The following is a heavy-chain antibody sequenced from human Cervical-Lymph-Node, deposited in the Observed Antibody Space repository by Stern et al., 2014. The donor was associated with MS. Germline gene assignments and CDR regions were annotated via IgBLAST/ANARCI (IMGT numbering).Heavy chain of an antibody. Sequence: QVQLVQSGGGLVKPGGSLRLSCAASGFTFSDYYMNWIRQAPGKGLEWISYISSRDGTIFYADSVKGRFTISRDNAKKALYLQMNSLRAEDTAVYYCARAGGSKDDFWGQGTLVTVSS. D-gene: IGHD4-23*01. CDR2: ISSRDGTI. CDR1: GFTFSDYY. V-gene: IGHV3-11*01. J-gene: IGHJ4*02. CDR3: ARAGGSKDDF.